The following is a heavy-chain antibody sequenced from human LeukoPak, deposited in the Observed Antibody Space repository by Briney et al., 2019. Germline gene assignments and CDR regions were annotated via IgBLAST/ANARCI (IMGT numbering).Heavy chain of an antibody. D-gene: IGHD4-17*01. J-gene: IGHJ4*02. CDR1: GYTFTGYW. Sequence: ASVKLSCKAFGYTFTGYWMHWVRQAPGQGPEWMGVISPSGGSTIYAQKFKGRVTLTRDMSTSTDYLELSSLRSEDTAVYYCARDRLTVTSFDYWGQGTLVTVSS. V-gene: IGHV1-46*01. CDR3: ARDRLTVTSFDY. CDR2: ISPSGGST.